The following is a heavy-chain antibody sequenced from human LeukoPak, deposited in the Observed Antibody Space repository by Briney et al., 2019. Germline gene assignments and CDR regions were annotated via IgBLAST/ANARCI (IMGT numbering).Heavy chain of an antibody. J-gene: IGHJ4*02. CDR1: GGSFSSGSYY. V-gene: IGHV4-61*02. Sequence: PSETLSLTCTVSGGSFSSGSYYWRWVRQPAGTGLEWIGRIYTSGSTNYNPSLKSRVTISVDTSKNQFSLKLSSVTAADTAVYYCAREENYYDSRFDYWGQGTLVTVSS. CDR2: IYTSGST. D-gene: IGHD3-22*01. CDR3: AREENYYDSRFDY.